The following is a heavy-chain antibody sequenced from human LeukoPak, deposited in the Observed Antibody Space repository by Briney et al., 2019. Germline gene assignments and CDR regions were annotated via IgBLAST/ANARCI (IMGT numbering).Heavy chain of an antibody. CDR1: GLTFSTYT. CDR2: ISGSTRYM. D-gene: IGHD6-19*01. CDR3: AKDSCGWYAWFDP. Sequence: PGGSLRLSCAASGLTFSTYTMNWVRQAPGKGLEWVSSISGSTRYMYYADSVKGRFTISRDNSKNTLYLQMNSLRAEDTAVYYCAKDSCGWYAWFDPWGQGTLVTVSS. J-gene: IGHJ5*02. V-gene: IGHV3-21*04.